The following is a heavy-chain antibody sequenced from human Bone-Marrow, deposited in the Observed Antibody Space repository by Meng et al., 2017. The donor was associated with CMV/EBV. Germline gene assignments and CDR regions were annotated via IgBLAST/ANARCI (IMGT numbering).Heavy chain of an antibody. V-gene: IGHV3-9*01. CDR1: GFTFDDYA. CDR2: ISWNSGSI. D-gene: IGHD6-13*01. CDR3: AKDIAAAGSSPDY. Sequence: SLKISCAASGFTFDDYAMHWVRQAPGKGLEWVSGISWNSGSIGYADSVKGRFTISRDNAKNPLYLQMNSLRAEDTALYYCAKDIAAAGSSPDYWGQGTRVTGSS. J-gene: IGHJ4*02.